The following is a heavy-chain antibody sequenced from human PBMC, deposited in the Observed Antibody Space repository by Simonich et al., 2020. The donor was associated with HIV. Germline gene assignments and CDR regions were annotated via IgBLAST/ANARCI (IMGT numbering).Heavy chain of an antibody. Sequence: QVQLQQWGAGLLKPSETLSLTCAVYGGSFSGYYWSWIRQPPGKGLGWIWEINHSGSTNYNPSLKSRVTISVDTSKNQFSLKLSSVTAADTAVYYCARVQYYGSGSPFFDYWGQGTLVTVSS. CDR2: INHSGST. CDR3: ARVQYYGSGSPFFDY. CDR1: GGSFSGYY. V-gene: IGHV4-34*01. J-gene: IGHJ4*02. D-gene: IGHD3-10*01.